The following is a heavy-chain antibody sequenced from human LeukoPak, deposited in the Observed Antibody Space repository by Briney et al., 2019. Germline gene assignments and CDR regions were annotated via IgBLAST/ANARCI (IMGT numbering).Heavy chain of an antibody. CDR2: INHSGST. J-gene: IGHJ6*04. V-gene: IGHV4-34*01. CDR3: ARGQRGYFDWLPYYYGMDV. CDR1: GGSFSGYY. Sequence: SETLSLTCAVYGGSFSGYYWSWIRQPPGKGLEWIGVINHSGSTNYNPSLKSRVTISVDTSKNQFSLKLSSVTAADTAVYYCARGQRGYFDWLPYYYGMDVWGKGTTVTVSS. D-gene: IGHD3-9*01.